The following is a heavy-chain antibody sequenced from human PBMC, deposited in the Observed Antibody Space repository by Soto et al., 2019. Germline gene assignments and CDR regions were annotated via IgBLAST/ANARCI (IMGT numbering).Heavy chain of an antibody. V-gene: IGHV3-11*06. D-gene: IGHD2-21*02. CDR1: GFTFSDYY. CDR3: ARAVILYYYGMDV. Sequence: GGSLRLSCAASGFTFSDYYMSWIRQAPGKGLEWVSYISSSSSYTNYADSVKGRFTISRDNAKNSLYLQMNSLRAEDTAVYYCARAVILYYYGMDVWGQGTTVTVSS. J-gene: IGHJ6*02. CDR2: ISSSSSYT.